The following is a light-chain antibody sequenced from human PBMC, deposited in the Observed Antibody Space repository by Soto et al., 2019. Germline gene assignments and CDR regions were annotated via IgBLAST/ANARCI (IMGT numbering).Light chain of an antibody. CDR1: SSDVGGYNY. J-gene: IGLJ2*01. V-gene: IGLV2-14*03. CDR3: SSYTTNNTLI. CDR2: DVS. Sequence: QSALTQPASVSGSPGQSITISCTGTSSDVGGYNYVSWYLHHPGKAPKLMIYDVSNRPSGVSNRFSGSKSGNTASLTISGLQAEDEADYYCSSYTTNNTLIFGGGTKVTVL.